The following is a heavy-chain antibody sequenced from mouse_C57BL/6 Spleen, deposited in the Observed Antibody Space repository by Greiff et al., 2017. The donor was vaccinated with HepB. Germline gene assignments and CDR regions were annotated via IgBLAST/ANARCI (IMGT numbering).Heavy chain of an antibody. CDR2: IDPSDSYT. Sequence: VQLQQPGAELVMPGASVKLSCKASGYTFTSYWMHWVKQRPGQGLEWIGEIDPSDSYTNYNQKFKGKSTLTVDKSSSTAYMQLSSLTSEDSAVYYGARSPYYYGSSYAMDYWGQGTSVTVSS. CDR3: ARSPYYYGSSYAMDY. D-gene: IGHD1-1*01. V-gene: IGHV1-69*01. CDR1: GYTFTSYW. J-gene: IGHJ4*01.